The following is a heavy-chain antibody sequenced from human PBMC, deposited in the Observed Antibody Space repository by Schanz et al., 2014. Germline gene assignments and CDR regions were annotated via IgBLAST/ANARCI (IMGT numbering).Heavy chain of an antibody. CDR3: ARDRRRYCSTASCLHDNWFDP. V-gene: IGHV1-18*01. Sequence: VQSVHSGTEVQKLGASVKVSCQTSGYTFTAYGINWVRQAPGQGLEWMGWISPYNGNTNYAQKVQGRVTMTTDTSTGTAYMELRSLRSDDTAVYYCARDRRRYCSTASCLHDNWFDPWGQGTLVIVSS. D-gene: IGHD2-2*01. CDR1: GYTFTAYG. CDR2: ISPYNGNT. J-gene: IGHJ5*02.